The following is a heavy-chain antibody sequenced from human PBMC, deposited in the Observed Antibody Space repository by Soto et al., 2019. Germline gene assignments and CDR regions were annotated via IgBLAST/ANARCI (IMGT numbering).Heavy chain of an antibody. CDR3: AKEFWSGPFDY. V-gene: IGHV3-33*06. J-gene: IGHJ4*02. Sequence: QVQLVESGGGVVQPGRSLRLSCAASGFTFSSYGMHWVRQAPGKGLEWVAVIWYDGSNKYYADSVKGRFTISRDNSKNTLYLQMNSLRAEDTAVYYCAKEFWSGPFDYWGQGTLFTVSS. CDR2: IWYDGSNK. CDR1: GFTFSSYG. D-gene: IGHD3-3*01.